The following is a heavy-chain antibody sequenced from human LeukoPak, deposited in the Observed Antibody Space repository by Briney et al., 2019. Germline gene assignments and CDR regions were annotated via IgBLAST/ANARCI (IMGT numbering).Heavy chain of an antibody. CDR2: IYYSGST. D-gene: IGHD5-24*01. J-gene: IGHJ4*02. CDR1: GGSISSGGYY. CDR3: ARVRWLQFDY. Sequence: SETLSLTCTVSGGSISSGGYYWSWIRQHPGKGLEWIGYIYYSGSTYYNPSLKSRVTISVDTSKNQFSLKLSPVTAADTAVYYCARVRWLQFDYWSQGTLVTVSS. V-gene: IGHV4-31*03.